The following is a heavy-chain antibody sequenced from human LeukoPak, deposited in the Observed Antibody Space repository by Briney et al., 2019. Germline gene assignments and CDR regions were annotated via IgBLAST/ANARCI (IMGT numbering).Heavy chain of an antibody. V-gene: IGHV3-74*01. D-gene: IGHD3-16*01. J-gene: IGHJ4*02. Sequence: PGGSLRLSCAASGFTFSSYWMHWVRQAPGKGLVWVSRINSDGSSTSYADSVKGRFTISRDNAKNTLYLQMNSLRAEDTAVYYCARARGVRSPLTFGGVIRSFGYEDYWGQGTLVTVSS. CDR1: GFTFSSYW. CDR2: INSDGSST. CDR3: ARARGVRSPLTFGGVIRSFGYEDY.